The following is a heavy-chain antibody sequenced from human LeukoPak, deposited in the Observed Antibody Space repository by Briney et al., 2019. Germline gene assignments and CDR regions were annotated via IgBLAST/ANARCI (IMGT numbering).Heavy chain of an antibody. CDR1: GFTFSSYS. V-gene: IGHV3-30*18. Sequence: GGSLRLSCAASGFTFSSYSMNWVRQAPGKGLEWVAVISYDGSNKYYADSVKGRFTISRDNSKNTLYLQMNSLRAEDTAVYYCAKLDCSSTSCYVGPLHYYYGMDVWGQGTTVTVSS. D-gene: IGHD2-2*01. CDR3: AKLDCSSTSCYVGPLHYYYGMDV. J-gene: IGHJ6*02. CDR2: ISYDGSNK.